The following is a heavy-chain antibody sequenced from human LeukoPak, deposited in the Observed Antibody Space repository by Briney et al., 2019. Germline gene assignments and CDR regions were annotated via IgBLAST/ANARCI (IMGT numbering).Heavy chain of an antibody. CDR1: GGTISRGSYY. J-gene: IGHJ4*02. CDR3: ARAVSTGWYFDY. D-gene: IGHD6-25*01. V-gene: IGHV4-61*09. CDR2: IYTSGST. Sequence: SETLSLTCTVSGGTISRGSYYWSWIRQPAGKGLEWIGYIYTSGSTNFNPSLKSRVTISVDTSKNRFSLNLSSVTAADTAVYYCARAVSTGWYFDYWGQGTPVTVSS.